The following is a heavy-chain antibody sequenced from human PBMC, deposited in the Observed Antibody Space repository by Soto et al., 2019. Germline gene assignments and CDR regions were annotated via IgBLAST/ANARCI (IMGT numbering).Heavy chain of an antibody. J-gene: IGHJ4*02. CDR3: ARQTSYCGGDCPTDY. D-gene: IGHD2-21*02. V-gene: IGHV5-10-1*01. CDR1: GYSFTSYW. CDR2: IDPSDSYT. Sequence: GESIKISCKGSGYSFTSYWISWVLQMPGKGLEWMGRIDPSDSYTNYSPSFQGHVTISADKSISTAYLQWSSLKASDTAMYYCARQTSYCGGDCPTDYWGQGTLVTVSS.